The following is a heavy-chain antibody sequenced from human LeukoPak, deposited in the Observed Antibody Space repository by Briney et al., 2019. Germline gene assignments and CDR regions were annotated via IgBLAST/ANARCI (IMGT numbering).Heavy chain of an antibody. D-gene: IGHD3-22*01. J-gene: IGHJ1*01. CDR3: ARVDSSGYYYLTEDFQH. V-gene: IGHV3-11*01. CDR2: ISSSGSTI. CDR1: GFTFSDYY. Sequence: GGSLRLSCAASGFTFSDYYMSWIRQAPGKGLEWVSYISSSGSTIYYADSVKGRFTISRDNAKNSLYLQMNSLSAEDTAVYYCARVDSSGYYYLTEDFQHWGQGTLVTVSS.